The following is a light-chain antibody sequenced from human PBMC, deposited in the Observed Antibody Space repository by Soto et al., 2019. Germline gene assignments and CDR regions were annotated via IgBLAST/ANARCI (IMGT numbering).Light chain of an antibody. V-gene: IGKV3-20*01. Sequence: DIVLTQSPGTLSLSPGERATLSCRASRTVDSNFLAWYQQKPGQAPRLLIYAASTRATGIPDRFSGSGSGTDFTLTIGRLDPEDFAVYYCLKYGSSPGWTFGPGTKVDIK. J-gene: IGKJ1*01. CDR2: AAS. CDR1: RTVDSNF. CDR3: LKYGSSPGWT.